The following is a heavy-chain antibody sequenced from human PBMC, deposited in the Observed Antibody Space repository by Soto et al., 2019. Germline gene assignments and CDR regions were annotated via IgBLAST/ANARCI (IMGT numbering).Heavy chain of an antibody. V-gene: IGHV4-59*01. CDR2: IYYSGST. D-gene: IGHD2-21*02. Sequence: SETLSLTCTVSGGSISSYYWSWIRQPPGKGLKWIGYIYYSGSTNYNPSLKSRVTISVDTSKNQFSLKLSSVTAADTAVYYCARGGKLMVTARDFDYWGQGTLVTVS. J-gene: IGHJ4*02. CDR3: ARGGKLMVTARDFDY. CDR1: GGSISSYY.